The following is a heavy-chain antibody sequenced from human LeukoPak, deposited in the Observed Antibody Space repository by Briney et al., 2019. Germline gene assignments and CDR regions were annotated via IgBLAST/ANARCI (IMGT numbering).Heavy chain of an antibody. CDR2: IYYSGST. CDR1: GGSISSGGYY. V-gene: IGHV4-31*03. CDR3: ARLPPSGYDYPFDY. D-gene: IGHD5-12*01. Sequence: SQTLSLTCTVSGGSISSGGYYWSWIRQHPGKGLEWIGYIYYSGSTNYNPSLKSRVTISVDTSKNQFSLKLSSVTAADTAVYYCARLPPSGYDYPFDYWGQGTLVTVSS. J-gene: IGHJ4*02.